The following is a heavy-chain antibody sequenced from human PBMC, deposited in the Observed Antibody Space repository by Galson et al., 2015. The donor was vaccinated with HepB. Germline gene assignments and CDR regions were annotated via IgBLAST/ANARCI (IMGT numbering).Heavy chain of an antibody. CDR3: ARPGMATIPFDY. D-gene: IGHD5-24*01. Sequence: SLRLSCEASGFTFSSYAMHWVRQAPGKGLEWVAVISYDGSNKYYADSVKGRFTISRDNSKNTLYLQMNSLRAEDTAVYYCARPGMATIPFDYWGQGTLVTVSS. V-gene: IGHV3-30*04. J-gene: IGHJ4*02. CDR2: ISYDGSNK. CDR1: GFTFSSYA.